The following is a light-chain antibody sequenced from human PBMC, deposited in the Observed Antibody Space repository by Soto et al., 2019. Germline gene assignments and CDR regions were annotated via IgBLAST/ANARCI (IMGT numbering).Light chain of an antibody. CDR1: SSDVGAYIY. CDR3: CSYAGNKTVV. J-gene: IGLJ3*02. V-gene: IGLV2-11*01. Sequence: QSALTQPRSVSGSPGQSVTISCTGTSSDVGAYIYVSWYQQYPAKAPKVMIYDVGRRPSGVPDRFSGSKSGNTASLTSSGLQAEDEAVYFCCSYAGNKTVVFGGGTKLTVL. CDR2: DVG.